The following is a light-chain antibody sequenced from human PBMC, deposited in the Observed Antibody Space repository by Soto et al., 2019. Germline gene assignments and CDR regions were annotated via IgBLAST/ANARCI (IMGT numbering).Light chain of an antibody. CDR1: HSINNY. J-gene: IGKJ1*01. V-gene: IGKV1-39*01. Sequence: QMTQSPSSLSASVGDRVIITCRADHSINNYLNWYQQKPGQVPKLLIYAASTLQSGVPSRFNGSGSGRVFTLTINSLQPEDFATYYCQQSYSTLGTFGRGTRVEI. CDR3: QQSYSTLGT. CDR2: AAS.